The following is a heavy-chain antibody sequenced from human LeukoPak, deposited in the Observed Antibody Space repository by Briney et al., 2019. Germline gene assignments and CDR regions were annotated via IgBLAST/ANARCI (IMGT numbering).Heavy chain of an antibody. CDR2: IHRGGST. CDR1: GFTVSSNY. J-gene: IGHJ4*02. V-gene: IGHV3-53*01. D-gene: IGHD3-3*01. CDR3: ARDLIGRSDS. Sequence: GGSLRLSCAASGFTVSSNYMSWVRQAPGKGLEWVAVIHRGGSTCYADSVKGRFTISRDNSKNTLYLQMNSLRAADTAVYYCARDLIGRSDSWGQGTLVTVS.